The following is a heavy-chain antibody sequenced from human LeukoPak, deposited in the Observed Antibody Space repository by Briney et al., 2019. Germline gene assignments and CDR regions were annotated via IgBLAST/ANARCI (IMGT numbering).Heavy chain of an antibody. Sequence: PGGSLRLSCAASGFTFSSYGMHWVRQAPGKGPEWVAVIWYDGSNKYYADSVKGRFTISRDNSKNTLYLQMNSLRAEDTAVYYCAKSNGYDSFGAFDIWGQGTMVTVSS. D-gene: IGHD5-12*01. CDR3: AKSNGYDSFGAFDI. J-gene: IGHJ3*02. CDR2: IWYDGSNK. V-gene: IGHV3-33*06. CDR1: GFTFSSYG.